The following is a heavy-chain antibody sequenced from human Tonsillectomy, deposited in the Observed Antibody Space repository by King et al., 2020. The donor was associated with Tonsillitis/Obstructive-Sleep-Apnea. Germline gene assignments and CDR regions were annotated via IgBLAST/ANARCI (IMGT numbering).Heavy chain of an antibody. CDR1: GFTFSSYE. CDR3: ARQGVLTGYYNRAFDI. V-gene: IGHV3-48*03. J-gene: IGHJ3*02. CDR2: ISSGAGTI. Sequence: VQLVESGGGLVQPGGSLGLSCAASGFTFSSYEMNWVRQAPGKGLEWVSYISSGAGTIYHTDSVKGRFTISRDNAKYSLYLQMNSLRAEDTAVYYCARQGVLTGYYNRAFDIWGQGTMVTVSS. D-gene: IGHD3-9*01.